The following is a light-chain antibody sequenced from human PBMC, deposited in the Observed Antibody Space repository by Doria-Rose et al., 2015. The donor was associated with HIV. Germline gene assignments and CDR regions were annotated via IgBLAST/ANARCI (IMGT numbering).Light chain of an antibody. CDR3: QSYDSSLSGYV. Sequence: QTVVTQEPSVSEAPGQRVTISCTGSSSNIGAGYDVHWYQQLPGTAPKLLIYGNINRPSGVPDRISGSKSGTSVSLAITGHQAEDEADYYCQSYDSSLSGYVFGTGTKVTVL. V-gene: IGLV1-40*01. CDR1: SSNIGAGYD. CDR2: GNI. J-gene: IGLJ1*01.